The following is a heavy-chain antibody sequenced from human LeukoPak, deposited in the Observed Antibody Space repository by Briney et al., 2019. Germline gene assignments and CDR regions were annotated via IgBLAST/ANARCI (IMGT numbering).Heavy chain of an antibody. CDR2: ISSSSSYI. J-gene: IGHJ4*02. CDR3: ARDTHLDY. CDR1: GFTFSSYS. Sequence: GGSLRLSCAASGFTFSSYSMNWVRQAPGKGLEWVSSISSSSSYIYYADSVKGRFTISRDNSENTLYLQMNSLKPEDTAVYYCARDTHLDYWGQGTLVTVSS. V-gene: IGHV3-21*01.